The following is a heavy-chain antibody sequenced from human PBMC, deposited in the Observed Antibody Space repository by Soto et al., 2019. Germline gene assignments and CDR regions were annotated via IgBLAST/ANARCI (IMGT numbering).Heavy chain of an antibody. CDR2: IIPLFGTA. Sequence: QVQLVQSGADVKKPGSSVKVSCQASGVTFSSETLGWVRQAPGQGLEWVGGIIPLFGTASYAQKVQGRVTITADESTSTVYMELSSLRSDATAVYFCATELGENPASPFDAWGQGTLVTVSS. CDR1: GVTFSSET. J-gene: IGHJ4*02. V-gene: IGHV1-69*01. D-gene: IGHD3-10*01. CDR3: ATELGENPASPFDA.